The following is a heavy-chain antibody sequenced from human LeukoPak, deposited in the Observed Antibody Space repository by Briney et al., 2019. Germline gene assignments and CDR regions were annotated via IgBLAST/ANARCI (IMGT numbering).Heavy chain of an antibody. CDR3: CIAAADPPYYYYGMDV. CDR1: GFTFSSYA. D-gene: IGHD6-13*01. V-gene: IGHV3-23*01. J-gene: IGHJ6*02. Sequence: PGGSLRLSCAVSGFTFSSYAMSWVRQAPGKGLEWVSAISGSGGSTYYADSVKGRFTVSRDNSKNTLYLQMNSLRAEDTAVYYGCIAAADPPYYYYGMDVWGQGTTVTVSS. CDR2: ISGSGGST.